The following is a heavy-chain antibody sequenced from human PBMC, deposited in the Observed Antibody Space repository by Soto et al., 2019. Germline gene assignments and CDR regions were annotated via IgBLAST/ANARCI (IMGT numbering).Heavy chain of an antibody. D-gene: IGHD1-26*01. CDR2: ISSSSSYI. CDR1: GFTFSIYS. J-gene: IGHJ1*01. Sequence: EVQLVESGGGLVKPGGSLRLSCAASGFTFSIYSMNGVRQAPGKVLEWVSSISSSSSYIYYANSVKGRFTISRDNAKNSLYLQMNSLRAEDTAVYYCAGDTSDVWEPDQNFQHWGQGTLVTVSS. V-gene: IGHV3-21*01. CDR3: AGDTSDVWEPDQNFQH.